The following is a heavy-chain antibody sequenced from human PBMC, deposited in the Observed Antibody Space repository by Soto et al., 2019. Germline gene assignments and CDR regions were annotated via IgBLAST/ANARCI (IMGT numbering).Heavy chain of an antibody. V-gene: IGHV1-18*01. CDR1: GYTLTSSG. CDR3: ARTVAGSFAS. CDR2: ISTYNGDT. D-gene: IGHD6-19*01. J-gene: IGHJ4*02. Sequence: QVQLVQSGAEVKKPGASVKFSCKASGYTLTSSGISWVRQAPGQGPEWMGWISTYNGDTNYAKKFKGRLTMTTDTSPSTAYMDLRSLRSDGRAVYYCARTVAGSFASCGQGPLVTVTS.